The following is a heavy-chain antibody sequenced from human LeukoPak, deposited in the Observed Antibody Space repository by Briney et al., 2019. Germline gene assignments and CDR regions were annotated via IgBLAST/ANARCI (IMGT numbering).Heavy chain of an antibody. CDR2: ISAYNGNT. D-gene: IGHD3-16*02. Sequence: ASVKVSCKASGYTFTSYGISWVRQAPGQGLEWMGWISAYNGNTNYAPKLQGRVTMTTDTSTSTAYMELRSLRSDDTAVYYCARQSGGVISNWFDPWGQGTLVTVSS. CDR1: GYTFTSYG. CDR3: ARQSGGVISNWFDP. V-gene: IGHV1-18*01. J-gene: IGHJ5*02.